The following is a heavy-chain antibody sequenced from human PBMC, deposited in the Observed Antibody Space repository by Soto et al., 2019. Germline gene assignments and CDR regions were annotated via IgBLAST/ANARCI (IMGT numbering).Heavy chain of an antibody. CDR1: GFTFSSYS. J-gene: IGHJ3*02. D-gene: IGHD1-7*01. CDR2: ISSSSSYI. Sequence: PGGSLRLSCAASGFTFSSYSMNWVRQAPGKGLEWVSSISSSSSYIYYADSVKGRLTISRDNAKNSLYLQMNSLRAEDTAVYYCARDSSITGTKLRIWGQGTMVTVSS. V-gene: IGHV3-21*01. CDR3: ARDSSITGTKLRI.